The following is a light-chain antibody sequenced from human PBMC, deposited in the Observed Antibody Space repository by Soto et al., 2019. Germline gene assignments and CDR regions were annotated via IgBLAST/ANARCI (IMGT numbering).Light chain of an antibody. Sequence: QAVVTQQPSASGTPGQRVTISCSGTSSSIESNYVYWYQQLPGTAPRLLIYRNNQRPSGVPDRFSGSKSGTSASLAISALRSEDEADYYCTVWDDSLRGRLFGGGTKVTVL. CDR3: TVWDDSLRGRL. V-gene: IGLV1-47*01. CDR1: SSSIESNY. J-gene: IGLJ2*01. CDR2: RNN.